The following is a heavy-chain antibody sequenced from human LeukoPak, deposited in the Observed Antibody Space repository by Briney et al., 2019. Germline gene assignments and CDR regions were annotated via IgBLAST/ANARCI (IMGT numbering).Heavy chain of an antibody. CDR2: IGTAGDT. J-gene: IGHJ6*03. CDR3: ARMRLGQYYMDV. Sequence: GGSLRLSCAASGFTFSNYDMHWVRQRTGKRLEWVSAIGTAGDTYYPGSVKGRFTISRENAENSLYLQMNSLRAGDTAVYYCARMRLGQYYMDVWGKGTTVTISS. V-gene: IGHV3-13*01. CDR1: GFTFSNYD. D-gene: IGHD4-11*01.